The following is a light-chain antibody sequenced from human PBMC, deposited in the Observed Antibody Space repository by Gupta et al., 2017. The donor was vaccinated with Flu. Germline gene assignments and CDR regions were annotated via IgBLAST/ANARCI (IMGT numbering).Light chain of an antibody. CDR1: SSDIGNYNY. V-gene: IGLV2-14*01. CDR3: SSDTCSSTVV. Sequence: SALTQPASVSGSPGQSITISFTGTSSDIGNYNYVSWYQHHPRKAPQLVVYEVHKRPSGVTSGFSASKSANTASLTISGRQADEEADYYCSSDTCSSTVVFGGGTKVTVL. CDR2: EVH. J-gene: IGLJ2*01.